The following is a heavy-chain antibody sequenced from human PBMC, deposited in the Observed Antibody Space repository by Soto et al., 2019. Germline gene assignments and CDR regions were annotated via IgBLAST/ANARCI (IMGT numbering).Heavy chain of an antibody. V-gene: IGHV3-33*01. D-gene: IGHD1-26*01. CDR3: AREDLVGATTGDAFDI. J-gene: IGHJ3*02. CDR2: IWYDGSNK. CDR1: GFTFSTYG. Sequence: GGSLRLSCAASGFTFSTYGMHWVRQAPGKGLEWVAVIWYDGSNKYYADSVKGRFTISRDNSKNTLYLQMNSLRADDTAVYYCAREDLVGATTGDAFDIWGQGTMVTVSS.